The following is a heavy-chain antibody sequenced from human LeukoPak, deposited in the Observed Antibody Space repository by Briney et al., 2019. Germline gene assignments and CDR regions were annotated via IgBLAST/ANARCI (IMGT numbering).Heavy chain of an antibody. CDR3: ARDLGYPYYFDY. CDR2: ISYDGSNK. J-gene: IGHJ4*02. V-gene: IGHV3-30*04. D-gene: IGHD5-12*01. CDR1: GFTFSSYA. Sequence: GGSLRLSCAASGFTFSSYAMHWVRQAPGKGLEWVAVISYDGSNKYYADSVKGRFTISRDNSKNTLYLQMNSLRAEDTAMYYCARDLGYPYYFDYWGQGTLVTVSS.